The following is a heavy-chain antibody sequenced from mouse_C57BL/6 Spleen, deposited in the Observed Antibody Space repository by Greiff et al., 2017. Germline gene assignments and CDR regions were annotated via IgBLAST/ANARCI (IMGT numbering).Heavy chain of an antibody. D-gene: IGHD1-1*01. CDR3: ARGYYGSSYVDFDV. CDR1: GYTFTSYW. J-gene: IGHJ1*03. V-gene: IGHV1-64*01. Sequence: VQLQQPGAELVKPGASVKLSCKASGYTFTSYWMHWVKQRPGQGLEWIGMIHPNSGSTNYNEKFKSKATLTVDKSSSTAYMQLSSLTSEDSAVYYCARGYYGSSYVDFDVWGTGTTVTVSS. CDR2: IHPNSGST.